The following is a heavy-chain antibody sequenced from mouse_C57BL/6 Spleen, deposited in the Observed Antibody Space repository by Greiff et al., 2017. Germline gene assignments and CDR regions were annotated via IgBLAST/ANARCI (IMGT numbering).Heavy chain of an antibody. CDR3: ARRGWDGAMDY. CDR1: GYTFTSYW. J-gene: IGHJ4*01. V-gene: IGHV1-69*01. CDR2: IDPSDSYT. Sequence: QVQLQQPGAELVMPGASVKLSCKASGYTFTSYWMHWVKQRPGQGLEWIGEIDPSDSYTNYNQKFKGKSTLTVDKSSSTAYMQLSSLTSGDSAVYYWARRGWDGAMDYWGQGTSVTVSS. D-gene: IGHD4-1*01.